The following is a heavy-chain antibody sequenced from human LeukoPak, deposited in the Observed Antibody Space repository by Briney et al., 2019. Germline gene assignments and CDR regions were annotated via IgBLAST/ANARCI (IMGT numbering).Heavy chain of an antibody. Sequence: ASVKVSCKASGYTFTGYYMHWVRQAPGQGLEWMGWINPNSGGTNYAQKFQGRVTMTRDTSISTAYMELSRLRSDDTAVYYCARDSLYSSSAQDYWGQGTLVTVSS. CDR3: ARDSLYSSSAQDY. J-gene: IGHJ4*02. CDR2: INPNSGGT. D-gene: IGHD6-6*01. CDR1: GYTFTGYY. V-gene: IGHV1-2*02.